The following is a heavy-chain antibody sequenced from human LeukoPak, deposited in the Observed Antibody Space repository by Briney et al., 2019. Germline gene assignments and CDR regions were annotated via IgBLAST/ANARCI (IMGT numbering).Heavy chain of an antibody. CDR2: ISAYNGNT. Sequence: GASVKVSCKASGYTFTSYGISWVRQAPGQGLEWMGWISAYNGNTNYAQKLQGRVTMTTDTSTSTAYMELRSLRSDDTAVYYCARDRSGYDGNNWFDPWGQGTLVTVSS. J-gene: IGHJ5*02. V-gene: IGHV1-18*01. CDR3: ARDRSGYDGNNWFDP. D-gene: IGHD5-12*01. CDR1: GYTFTSYG.